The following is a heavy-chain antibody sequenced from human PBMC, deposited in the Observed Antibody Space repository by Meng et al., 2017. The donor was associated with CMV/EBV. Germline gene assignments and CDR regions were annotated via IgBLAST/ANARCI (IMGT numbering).Heavy chain of an antibody. Sequence: GGSLRLSCAASGFTFSSYAMSWVRQAPGKGLEWVSAISGSGGSTYYADSVKGRFTISRDNSKNTLYLQMNSLRAEDTAVYYCAKFDVVVPAAAYFDYRGQGTLVTVSS. D-gene: IGHD2-2*01. V-gene: IGHV3-23*01. CDR1: GFTFSSYA. CDR3: AKFDVVVPAAAYFDY. J-gene: IGHJ4*02. CDR2: ISGSGGST.